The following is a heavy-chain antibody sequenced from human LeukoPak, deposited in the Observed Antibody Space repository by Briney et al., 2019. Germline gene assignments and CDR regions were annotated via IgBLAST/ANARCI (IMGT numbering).Heavy chain of an antibody. V-gene: IGHV3-30*18. J-gene: IGHJ4*02. CDR3: ANPVAPETGAGVDY. CDR1: GFTFSSYG. CDR2: ISYDGSNK. Sequence: GGSLRLSCAASGFTFSSYGMHWVRQAPGKGLEWVAVISYDGSNKYYVDSVKGRFTISRDNSKNTLYLQMNSLRAEDTAVYYCANPVAPETGAGVDYGGEGPRVT. D-gene: IGHD3-10*01.